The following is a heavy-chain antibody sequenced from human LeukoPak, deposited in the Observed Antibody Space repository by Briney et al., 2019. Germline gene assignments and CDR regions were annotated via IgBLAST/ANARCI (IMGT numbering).Heavy chain of an antibody. CDR1: GFTFSSYW. CDR2: IKQDGSEK. CDR3: ARFPSAPYGVYFDY. D-gene: IGHD4-17*01. V-gene: IGHV3-7*01. J-gene: IGHJ4*02. Sequence: GGSLRLSCAASGFTFSSYWMSWVRQAPGKGLEWVANIKQDGSEKYYVDSVKGRFTISRDNAKNSLYLQMNRLRAEDTAVYYCARFPSAPYGVYFDYWGQGTRVTVSS.